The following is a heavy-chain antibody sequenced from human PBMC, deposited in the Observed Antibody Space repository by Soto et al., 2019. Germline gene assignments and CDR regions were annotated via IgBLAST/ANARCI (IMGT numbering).Heavy chain of an antibody. CDR1: GLTFGDYT. J-gene: IGHJ4*02. Sequence: EVKLVESGGGLVKPGRSLRLSCTPSGLTFGDYTLSWFRQAPGKGLEWVGFIRSKAYGGTTEYAASVKGRFTISRDDSKSIAYLQMNSLKTEDTAVYFCTRAHRGGWYADYWGQGALVTVSS. D-gene: IGHD6-19*01. CDR2: IRSKAYGGTT. CDR3: TRAHRGGWYADY. V-gene: IGHV3-49*05.